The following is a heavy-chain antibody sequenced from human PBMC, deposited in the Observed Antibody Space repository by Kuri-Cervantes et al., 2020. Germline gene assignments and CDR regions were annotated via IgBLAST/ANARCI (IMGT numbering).Heavy chain of an antibody. CDR1: GGSISSYY. Sequence: ESLKISCTVSGGSISSYYWSWIRQPPGKGLEWIGYIYYSGSTNYNPSLKSRVTISVDTSKNQFSLKLSSVTAADTAVYYCARGDNYYYYGMDVWGQGTTVTVSS. V-gene: IGHV4-59*01. J-gene: IGHJ6*02. D-gene: IGHD2-15*01. CDR2: IYYSGST. CDR3: ARGDNYYYYGMDV.